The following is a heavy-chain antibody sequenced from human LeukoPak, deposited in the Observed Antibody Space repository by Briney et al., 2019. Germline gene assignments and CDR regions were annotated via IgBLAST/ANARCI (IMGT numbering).Heavy chain of an antibody. CDR3: ARGVLAGYDSSGYPFYNRFDP. CDR1: GYTFTGYY. D-gene: IGHD3-22*01. Sequence: GASVKVSCKASGYTFTGYYMHWVRQAPGQGLEWMGWINPNSGGTKYAQKFQGRVTMTRDTSISTACMELSRLRSDDTAVYYCARGVLAGYDSSGYPFYNRFDPWGQGTLVTVSS. CDR2: INPNSGGT. V-gene: IGHV1-2*02. J-gene: IGHJ5*02.